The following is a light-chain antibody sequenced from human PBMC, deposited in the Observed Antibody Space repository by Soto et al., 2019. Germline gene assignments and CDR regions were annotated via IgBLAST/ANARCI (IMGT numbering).Light chain of an antibody. CDR2: DVS. CDR3: SSYTTSNTRQIV. Sequence: QSALAQPASVSGPPGQSINISCTGTSSEVGGYNYVSWYQHHPGKAPKLIIYDVSNRPSGVSNPFSGSKSGNTASLTISGLQPEDEADYYCSSYTTSNTRQIVFGTGTKVTVL. V-gene: IGLV2-14*03. J-gene: IGLJ1*01. CDR1: SSEVGGYNY.